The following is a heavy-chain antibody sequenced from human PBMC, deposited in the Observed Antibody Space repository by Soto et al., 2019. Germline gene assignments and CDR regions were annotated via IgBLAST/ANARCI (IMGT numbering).Heavy chain of an antibody. CDR3: ARHLPRGVWRRIYYYMDV. J-gene: IGHJ6*03. D-gene: IGHD3-10*01. CDR1: GGSISSSSYY. V-gene: IGHV4-39*01. CDR2: IYYSGST. Sequence: QLQLQESGPGLVKPSETLSLTCTVSGGSISSSSYYWGWIRQPPGKGLEWIGSIYYSGSTYYNPSLKSRVTISVDTSKNQFSLKLSSVTAADTAVYSCARHLPRGVWRRIYYYMDVWGKGTTVTVSS.